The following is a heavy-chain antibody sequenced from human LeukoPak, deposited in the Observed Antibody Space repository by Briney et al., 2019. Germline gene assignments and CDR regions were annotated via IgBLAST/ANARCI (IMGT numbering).Heavy chain of an antibody. Sequence: GGSLRLSCAASGFTFSSYAMNWVRQAPGKGLEWVSYISSSSSTIYYADSVKGRFTISRDNSKNTLYLQMNSLRAEDTAVYYCARDRGYCRGTTCYAYYFDSWGQGTLVTVSS. CDR2: ISSSSSTI. CDR3: ARDRGYCRGTTCYAYYFDS. V-gene: IGHV3-48*01. J-gene: IGHJ4*02. CDR1: GFTFSSYA. D-gene: IGHD2-2*01.